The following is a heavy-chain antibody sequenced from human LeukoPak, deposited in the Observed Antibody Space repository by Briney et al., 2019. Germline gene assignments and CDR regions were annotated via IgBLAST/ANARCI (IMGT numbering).Heavy chain of an antibody. J-gene: IGHJ3*01. V-gene: IGHV4-59*01. Sequence: ASETLSLTCTVSGAYLTSYFWSWIRQPPGKGLEWIAYMYYSGNTNYNPSLKSRVIISVDKSKNQLSLNLSSVTAADTAVYYCARDTRGAFDLWGQGTMVTVSS. CDR1: GAYLTSYF. CDR3: ARDTRGAFDL. D-gene: IGHD2-2*01. CDR2: MYYSGNT.